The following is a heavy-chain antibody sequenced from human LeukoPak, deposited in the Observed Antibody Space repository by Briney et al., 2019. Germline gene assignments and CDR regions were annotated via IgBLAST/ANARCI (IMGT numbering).Heavy chain of an antibody. J-gene: IGHJ4*02. CDR2: INHSGST. Sequence: PSETLSLTCAVYGGSFSGYYWSWIRQPPGKELEWIGEINHSGSTNYNPSLKSRVTISVDTSKDQFSLKLSSVTAADTAVYYCARASYGQWLTTNDYWGQGTLVTVSS. CDR1: GGSFSGYY. D-gene: IGHD6-19*01. V-gene: IGHV4-34*01. CDR3: ARASYGQWLTTNDY.